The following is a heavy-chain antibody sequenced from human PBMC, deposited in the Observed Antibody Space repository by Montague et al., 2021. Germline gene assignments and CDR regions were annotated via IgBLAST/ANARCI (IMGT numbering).Heavy chain of an antibody. V-gene: IGHV3-30-3*01. CDR2: LNSSHRR. Sequence: SLRLSCAASGFTFTDYFTEPVTVSWSSGADRKSTRLNSSHRRNSDAVVRWRFTISRDNSKNTLYLQMNSLRAEDTAVYYCASELADYGDFDYWGQVTL. CDR3: ASELADYGDFDY. CDR1: GFTFTDYF. D-gene: IGHD4-17*01. J-gene: IGHJ4*02.